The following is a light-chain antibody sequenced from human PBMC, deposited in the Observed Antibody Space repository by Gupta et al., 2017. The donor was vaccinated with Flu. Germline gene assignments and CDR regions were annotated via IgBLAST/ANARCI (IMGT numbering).Light chain of an antibody. CDR2: DVS. CDR1: SSDSGKYKH. J-gene: IGLJ2*01. CDR3: SSFTGTTPAV. V-gene: IGLV2-14*04. Sequence: SSTISCTGTSSDSGKYKHVSWYQQYPGTAPKLRIYDVSNRPSGVSNRFSGSKSGTTASLTISGLQAGDEAYYYCSSFTGTTPAVFGGGTRLTVL.